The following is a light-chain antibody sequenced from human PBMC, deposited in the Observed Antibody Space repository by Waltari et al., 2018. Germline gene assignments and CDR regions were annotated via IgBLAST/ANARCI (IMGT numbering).Light chain of an antibody. Sequence: SYELTQPPSVSVAPGQTARITCDGDKIGSKNVHWYQHKPGQAPVLVVYDEGDRPSGFPEGFSGPNSGNTAALTISRVDAGDEAEYYCQVWDSGSDHYVFGTVTKVTVL. CDR3: QVWDSGSDHYV. CDR1: KIGSKN. V-gene: IGLV3-21*02. J-gene: IGLJ1*01. CDR2: DEG.